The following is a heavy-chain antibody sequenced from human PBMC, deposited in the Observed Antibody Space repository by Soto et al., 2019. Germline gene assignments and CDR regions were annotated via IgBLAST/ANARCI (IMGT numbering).Heavy chain of an antibody. CDR2: INAGNGNT. J-gene: IGHJ3*02. CDR1: GYTFTSYA. CDR3: ARDRLGASWYDAFDI. D-gene: IGHD6-13*01. Sequence: ASVKVSCKASGYTFTSYAMHWVRQAPGQRLEWMGWINAGNGNTKYSQKFQGRVTITRDTSASTAYMELSSLRSEDTAVYCCARDRLGASWYDAFDIWGQGTMVTVSS. V-gene: IGHV1-3*01.